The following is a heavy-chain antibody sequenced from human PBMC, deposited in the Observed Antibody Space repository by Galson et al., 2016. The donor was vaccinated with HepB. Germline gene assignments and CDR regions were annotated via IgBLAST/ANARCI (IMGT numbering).Heavy chain of an antibody. Sequence: TLSLTCIVSGDSITRYYWGWIRQPTGKGLEWIGHIYNTGNTNYNPSLKSRVTISIDASKNQFSLNLSSVTAADTAVYYCARGGDGYNFPYYFDYWGQGTLVTVSS. J-gene: IGHJ4*02. CDR3: ARGGDGYNFPYYFDY. D-gene: IGHD5-24*01. CDR1: GDSITRYY. V-gene: IGHV4-59*01. CDR2: IYNTGNT.